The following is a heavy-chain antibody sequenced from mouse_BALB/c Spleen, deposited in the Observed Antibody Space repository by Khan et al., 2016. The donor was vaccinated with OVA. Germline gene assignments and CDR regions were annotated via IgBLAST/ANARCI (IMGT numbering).Heavy chain of an antibody. Sequence: EVELVESGGGVVKPGGSLKLSCSASGFTFSSFAMSWVRQTPEKRLEWVATISSGGHYTFYPDSVKGRFTISRDSARNTLYLQMSSLRSEDTAMYYCARGLVDYYAMDYWGQGTSVTVSS. D-gene: IGHD2-2*01. J-gene: IGHJ4*01. CDR3: ARGLVDYYAMDY. CDR1: GFTFSSFA. CDR2: ISSGGHYT. V-gene: IGHV5-9-3*01.